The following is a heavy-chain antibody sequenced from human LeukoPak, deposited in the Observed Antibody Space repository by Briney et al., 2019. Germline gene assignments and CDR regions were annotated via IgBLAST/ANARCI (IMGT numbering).Heavy chain of an antibody. D-gene: IGHD2/OR15-2a*01. J-gene: IGHJ4*02. V-gene: IGHV3-7*01. CDR1: GFACYW. Sequence: PGGSLRLSCAASGFACYWMTWVRQAPGKGLEWVANIKPDGSGKNYVDSVKGRFTISRDNAKNSLYLQMRGLRVGDTAVYYCSSQPAVLDLDCWGQGALVTVSS. CDR3: SSQPAVLDLDC. CDR2: IKPDGSGK.